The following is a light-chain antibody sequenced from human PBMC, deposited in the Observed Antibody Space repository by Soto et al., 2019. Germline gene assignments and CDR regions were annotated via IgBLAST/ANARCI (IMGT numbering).Light chain of an antibody. CDR1: QSISSW. Sequence: DIQMTQSPSTLSASVGDRVTITCRASQSISSWLAWYQQKPGKAPKLLIYKASSVESGVPSRFSGSGSWTQFTLTISSLQPYDFATYYCQQYNRYSPPFGLGTKVEIK. CDR3: QQYNRYSPP. CDR2: KAS. V-gene: IGKV1-5*03. J-gene: IGKJ1*01.